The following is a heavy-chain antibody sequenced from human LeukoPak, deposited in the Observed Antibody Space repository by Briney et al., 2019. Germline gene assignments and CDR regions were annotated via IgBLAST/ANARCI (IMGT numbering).Heavy chain of an antibody. CDR3: AQGFTMVRGALWFYMDV. CDR2: IIPIFGTA. Sequence: GASVKVSCKASGGTFSSYAISWVRQAPGQGLEWMGGIIPIFGTANYAQKFQGRVTITADESTSTAYMELSSLRSEDTAVYYCAQGFTMVRGALWFYMDVWGKGTTVTISS. V-gene: IGHV1-69*13. CDR1: GGTFSSYA. J-gene: IGHJ6*03. D-gene: IGHD3-10*01.